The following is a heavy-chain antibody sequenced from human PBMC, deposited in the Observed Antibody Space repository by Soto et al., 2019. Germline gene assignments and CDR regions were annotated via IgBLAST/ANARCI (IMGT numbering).Heavy chain of an antibody. CDR3: ARDPDFWSGYPVYGMDV. D-gene: IGHD3-3*01. Sequence: GESLKISCAASGLTVSGKKYLAWVRQAPGKGLEWVSALYDVDGTYYADSVKGRFTISRDNSKNTLYLQMNSLRADDTAVYYCARDPDFWSGYPVYGMDVWGQGTTVTVSS. V-gene: IGHV3-66*01. J-gene: IGHJ6*02. CDR1: GLTVSGKKY. CDR2: LYDVDGT.